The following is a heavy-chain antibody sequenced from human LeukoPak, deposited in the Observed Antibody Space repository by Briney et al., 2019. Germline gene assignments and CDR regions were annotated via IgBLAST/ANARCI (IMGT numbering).Heavy chain of an antibody. J-gene: IGHJ6*03. Sequence: GGSLRLSCAASGFAFSSYSMNWVRQAPGKGLEWVAFIRYDGSNKYYADSVKGRFTISRDNSKNTLYLQMNSLRAEDTAVYYCAKPERIQYCSGGSCSPYYYYMDVWGKGTTVTISS. D-gene: IGHD2-15*01. CDR2: IRYDGSNK. V-gene: IGHV3-30*02. CDR1: GFAFSSYS. CDR3: AKPERIQYCSGGSCSPYYYYMDV.